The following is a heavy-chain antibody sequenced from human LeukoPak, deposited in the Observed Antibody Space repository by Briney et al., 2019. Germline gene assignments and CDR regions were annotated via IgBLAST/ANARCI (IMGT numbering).Heavy chain of an antibody. J-gene: IGHJ5*02. D-gene: IGHD1-26*01. V-gene: IGHV3-30*03. CDR2: ISYDGSNK. CDR1: GFTFSSYG. Sequence: PGGSLRLSCAASGFTFSSYGMHWVRQAPGKGLEWVAVISYDGSNKYYADSVKGRFTISRDNSKNTLYLQMNSLRAEDTAVYYCARDYPSTSGSSPNWFDPWGQGTLVTVSS. CDR3: ARDYPSTSGSSPNWFDP.